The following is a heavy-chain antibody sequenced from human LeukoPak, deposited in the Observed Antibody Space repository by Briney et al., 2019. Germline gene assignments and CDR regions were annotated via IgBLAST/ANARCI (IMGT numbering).Heavy chain of an antibody. V-gene: IGHV4-4*07. CDR2: IYTSGST. D-gene: IGHD3-22*01. CDR1: GGSISSYY. J-gene: IGHJ5*02. CDR3: ARVTDSSGYYYEEYWFDP. Sequence: SETLSLTCTVSGGSISSYYWSWIRQPAGKGLEWIGRIYTSGSTNYNPSLKSRVTMSVDTSKNQFSLKLSSVTAADTAVYYCARVTDSSGYYYEEYWFDPWGQGTLVTVSS.